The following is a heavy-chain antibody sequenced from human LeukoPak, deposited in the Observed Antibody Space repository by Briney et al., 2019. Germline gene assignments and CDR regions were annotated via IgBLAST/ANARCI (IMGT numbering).Heavy chain of an antibody. Sequence: SETLSHTCNVSGASINTYYWSWIRQSAGGGLEFIGRAYTSGSPDYNPSLKSRVAMSADTSKNQFSLKLRSVTAADTALYFCARVGGPVPAALEDAFDLWGQGILVTVSS. CDR1: GASINTYY. V-gene: IGHV4-4*07. D-gene: IGHD6-6*01. J-gene: IGHJ3*01. CDR2: AYTSGSP. CDR3: ARVGGPVPAALEDAFDL.